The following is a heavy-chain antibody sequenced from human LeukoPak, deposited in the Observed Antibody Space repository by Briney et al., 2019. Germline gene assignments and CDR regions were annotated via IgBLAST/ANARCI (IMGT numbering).Heavy chain of an antibody. CDR2: ISAYNGNT. CDR1: GYTFTSYG. CDR3: ARAFVFGGPPVAIDATNWFDP. V-gene: IGHV1-18*01. Sequence: ASVKVSCKASGYTFTSYGISWVRQAPGQGLEWMGWISAYNGNTNYAQKLQGRVTMTTDTSTSTAYMELRSLRSDDTAVYYCARAFVFGGPPVAIDATNWFDPWGQGTLVTVSS. D-gene: IGHD2-2*02. J-gene: IGHJ5*02.